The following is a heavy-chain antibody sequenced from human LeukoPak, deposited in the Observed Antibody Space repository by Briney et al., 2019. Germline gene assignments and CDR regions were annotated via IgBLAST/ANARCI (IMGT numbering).Heavy chain of an antibody. CDR2: IYWDDDK. J-gene: IGHJ5*02. CDR1: GFSLSTSGVG. Sequence: GPTLVKPTQTLTLTCTFSGFSLSTSGVGVGWTRQPPGKALEWLALIYWDDDKRYSPSLKNRLTITKDTSKNQVVLTMTNMDPVDTATYYCAHTPVVVSTTDWFDPWGQGTLVTVSS. V-gene: IGHV2-5*02. CDR3: AHTPVVVSTTDWFDP. D-gene: IGHD2-15*01.